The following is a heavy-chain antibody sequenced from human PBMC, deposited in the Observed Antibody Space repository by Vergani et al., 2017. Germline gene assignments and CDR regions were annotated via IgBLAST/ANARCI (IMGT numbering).Heavy chain of an antibody. CDR2: IYPGDSDT. J-gene: IGHJ4*02. CDR3: ARSMVRGVTTIHPFDN. V-gene: IGHV5-51*01. D-gene: IGHD3-10*01. Sequence: EVQLVQSGAEVKKPGESLKISCKGSGYSFTSYWIGWVRQMPGKGLEWMGIIYPGDSDTRYSPSFQGQVTISADKSISTAYLQWSSLKASDTAMYYCARSMVRGVTTIHPFDNWGQGTLVTVSS. CDR1: GYSFTSYW.